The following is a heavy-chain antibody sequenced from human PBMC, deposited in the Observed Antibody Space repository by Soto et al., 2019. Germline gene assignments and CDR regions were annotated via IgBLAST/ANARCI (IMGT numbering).Heavy chain of an antibody. CDR3: ARGYRTSWYWFDL. D-gene: IGHD6-13*01. CDR1: AGSVSGDTHY. CDR2: IYNSVST. J-gene: IGHJ2*01. V-gene: IGHV4-61*01. Sequence: QAQLQESGPGPLKPSETLSLTCTVSAGSVSGDTHYWSWIRQPPGKGLEWIVYIYNSVSTNYNPSLKSRVTISLDTSKNQSALQLSYATASDTALYYCARGYRTSWYWFDLCGRCNRVTVSS.